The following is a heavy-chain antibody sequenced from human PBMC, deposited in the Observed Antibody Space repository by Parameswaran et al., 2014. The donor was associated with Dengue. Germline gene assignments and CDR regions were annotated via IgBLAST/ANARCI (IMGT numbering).Heavy chain of an antibody. CDR2: ISGSGGST. Sequence: WIRQPPGKGLEWVSAISGSGGSTYYADSVKGRFTISRDNSKNTLYLQMNSLRAEDTAVYYCAKGEASSSGRYYYYYGMDVWGQGTTVTVSS. V-gene: IGHV3-23*01. CDR3: AKGEASSSGRYYYYYGMDV. J-gene: IGHJ6*02. D-gene: IGHD6-6*01.